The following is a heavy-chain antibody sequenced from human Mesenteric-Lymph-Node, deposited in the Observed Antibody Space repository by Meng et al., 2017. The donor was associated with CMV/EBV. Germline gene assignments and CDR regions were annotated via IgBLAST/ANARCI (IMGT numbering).Heavy chain of an antibody. CDR1: GFTFSSYS. D-gene: IGHD1-26*01. CDR2: ISSSSSYI. Sequence: GESLKISCAASGFTFSSYSMNWVRQAPGKGLEWVSSISSSSSYIYYADSVKGRFTISRDNAKNSLYLQMNSLRAEDTAVYYCARDLGGSSHGYWGQGTLVTVSS. J-gene: IGHJ4*02. CDR3: ARDLGGSSHGY. V-gene: IGHV3-21*01.